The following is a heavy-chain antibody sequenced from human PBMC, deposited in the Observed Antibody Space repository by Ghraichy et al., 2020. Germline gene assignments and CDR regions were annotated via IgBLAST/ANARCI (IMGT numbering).Heavy chain of an antibody. CDR1: GFTFSSYA. D-gene: IGHD3-16*02. CDR3: AKDLMITFGGVIGPFDY. V-gene: IGHV3-23*01. CDR2: ISGSGGST. Sequence: LSLTCAASGFTFSSYAMSWVRQAPGKGLEWVSAISGSGGSTYYADSVKGRFTISRDNSKNTLYLQMNSLRAEDTAVYYCAKDLMITFGGVIGPFDYWGQGTLVTVSS. J-gene: IGHJ4*02.